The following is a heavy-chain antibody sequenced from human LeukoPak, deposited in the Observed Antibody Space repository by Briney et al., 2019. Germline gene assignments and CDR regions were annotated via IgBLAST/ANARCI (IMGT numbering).Heavy chain of an antibody. CDR3: ASGRIAAVNYYYYGMDV. Sequence: GGSLRLSCAASGFTFSSYAMHWVRQAPGKGLEWVAVISYDGSNKYYADSVKGRFTISRDNSKNTLYLQMNSLRAEDTAVYYCASGRIAAVNYYYYGMDVWGQGTTVTVSS. CDR1: GFTFSSYA. V-gene: IGHV3-30-3*01. J-gene: IGHJ6*02. D-gene: IGHD6-13*01. CDR2: ISYDGSNK.